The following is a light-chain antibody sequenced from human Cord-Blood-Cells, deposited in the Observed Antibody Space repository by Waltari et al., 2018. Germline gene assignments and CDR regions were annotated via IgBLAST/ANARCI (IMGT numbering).Light chain of an antibody. CDR1: SSDVGGYNY. Sequence: QSALTQPRSVSGSPGQSVTISCTGTSSDVGGYNYVSWYQQHPGKAPNLMIYDVSKRPSGVPDRFSGSKSGNTASLTIAGIQAEDEADYYCCSYAGSYTFYVFGTGTKVTVL. CDR2: DVS. CDR3: CSYAGSYTFYV. V-gene: IGLV2-11*01. J-gene: IGLJ1*01.